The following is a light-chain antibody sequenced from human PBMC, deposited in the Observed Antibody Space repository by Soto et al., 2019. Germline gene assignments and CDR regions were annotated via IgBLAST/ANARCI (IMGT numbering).Light chain of an antibody. J-gene: IGKJ3*01. CDR3: QQRSNRPRFT. Sequence: EIVMTQSPVTLSVSPGERATLSCRASQSVSSNLAWYQQHPAPAPPLLLYGASTRATGVPARFSGSGSRTDFTLTIRTLQPEDFAVYYCQQRSNRPRFTFGPGTKVDI. CDR2: GAS. V-gene: IGKV3D-15*01. CDR1: QSVSSN.